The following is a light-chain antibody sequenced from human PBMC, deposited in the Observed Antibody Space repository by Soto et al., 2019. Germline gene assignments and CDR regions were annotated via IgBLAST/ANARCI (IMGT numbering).Light chain of an antibody. CDR2: GAS. V-gene: IGKV3-20*01. J-gene: IGKJ4*01. Sequence: EIVLTQPPGTLSLSPGDRATLSCRASQSVSNTYLAWYQQRPGQAPRLLIYGASNRATGIPDRFSGSGSGTEFILTISGLEPEDFAVYYCQQYGNSPALTFGGGTKVEIK. CDR1: QSVSNTY. CDR3: QQYGNSPALT.